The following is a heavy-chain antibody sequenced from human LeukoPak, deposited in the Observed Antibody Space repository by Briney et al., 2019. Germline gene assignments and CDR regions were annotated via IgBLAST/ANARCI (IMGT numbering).Heavy chain of an antibody. J-gene: IGHJ4*02. CDR2: INSDGSRT. CDR1: GFTFSTYS. Sequence: GGSLRLSCAASGFTFSTYSMNWVRQAPGKGLVWVSRINSDGSRTTYADSVKGRCTISRDNAKNTLNLQMNSLRAEDTAVYYCARELRVGDWGQGTLVTVSS. CDR3: ARELRVGD. D-gene: IGHD3-16*01. V-gene: IGHV3-74*01.